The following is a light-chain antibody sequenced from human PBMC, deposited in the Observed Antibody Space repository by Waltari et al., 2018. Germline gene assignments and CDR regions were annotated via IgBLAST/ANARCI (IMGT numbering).Light chain of an antibody. CDR3: RQYNTYPYT. V-gene: IGKV1-5*03. CDR1: QSVGTW. J-gene: IGKJ2*01. Sequence: DIQMTQSPYTLSASVRDRVTITCRASQSVGTWLAWYQQKPGENPNLLIYRSSTLDTGVPSRFSGSGSGTEFTLTISSLQPDDFATYYCRQYNTYPYTFGQGTKLEVK. CDR2: RSS.